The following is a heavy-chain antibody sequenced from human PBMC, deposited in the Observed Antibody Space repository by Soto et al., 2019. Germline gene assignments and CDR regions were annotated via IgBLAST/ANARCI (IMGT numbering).Heavy chain of an antibody. D-gene: IGHD3-22*01. V-gene: IGHV5-51*01. CDR1: GYXFTSYW. CDR3: ARHLPNYYDSSGYLDF. Sequence: PXEXLKISYKCSGYXFTSYWLGWVRQMPGKGLEWMGIIYPGDSDTRYSPSFQGQVTISADKSIRNAYLQWSSLKASETAMYYCARHLPNYYDSSGYLDFWGQGTLVTVS. J-gene: IGHJ4*02. CDR2: IYPGDSDT.